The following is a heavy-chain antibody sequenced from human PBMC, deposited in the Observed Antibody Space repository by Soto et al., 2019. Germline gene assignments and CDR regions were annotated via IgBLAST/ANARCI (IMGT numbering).Heavy chain of an antibody. V-gene: IGHV1-46*01. CDR1: GYTFTTYY. CDR2: IDPSAGST. J-gene: IGHJ4*02. D-gene: IGHD1-1*01. CDR3: ARSPVPTGTTLFYFDY. Sequence: QVQLVQSGAEVKKPGASVKVSCKASGYTFTTYYIHWVRQAPGQGLERVGTIDPSAGSTTFAQNFRGRVTMTRDTSTGTLYMELSSLRSEDTAVYYCARSPVPTGTTLFYFDYWGPGTLVTVSS.